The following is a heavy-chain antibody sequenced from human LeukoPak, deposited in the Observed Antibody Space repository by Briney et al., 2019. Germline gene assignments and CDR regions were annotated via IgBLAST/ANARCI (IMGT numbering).Heavy chain of an antibody. J-gene: IGHJ4*02. V-gene: IGHV3-23*01. CDR3: AKGMAAAGMRYFDY. CDR2: ISGSGGST. D-gene: IGHD6-13*01. Sequence: PGGSLRLSCAASGFTFSSYAMSWVRQAPGKGLEWVSAISGSGGSTYYADSVKGRFTISRDNSKNTLYLQMNSLRADDTAVYYCAKGMAAAGMRYFDYWGQGTLVPVSS. CDR1: GFTFSSYA.